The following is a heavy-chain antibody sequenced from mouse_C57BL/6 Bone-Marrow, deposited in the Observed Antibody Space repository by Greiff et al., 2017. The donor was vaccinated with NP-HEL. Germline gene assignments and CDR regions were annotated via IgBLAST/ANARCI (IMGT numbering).Heavy chain of an antibody. CDR2: ISSGGDYI. D-gene: IGHD2-4*01. CDR3: TRDNYDYDYAMDY. J-gene: IGHJ4*01. Sequence: EVKLVESGEGLVKPGGSLKLSCAASGFTFSSYAMSWVRQTPEKRLEWVAYISSGGDYIYYADTVKGRFTISRDNARNTLYLQMSSLKSEDTAMYYCTRDNYDYDYAMDYWGQGTSVTVSS. CDR1: GFTFSSYA. V-gene: IGHV5-9-1*02.